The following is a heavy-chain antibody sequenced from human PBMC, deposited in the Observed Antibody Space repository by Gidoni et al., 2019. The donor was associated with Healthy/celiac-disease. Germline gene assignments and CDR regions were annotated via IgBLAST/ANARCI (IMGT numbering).Heavy chain of an antibody. D-gene: IGHD4-17*01. J-gene: IGHJ3*02. Sequence: EVQLVESGGGLVKPGGSLRLSCAASGFTFSSYSMNWVRQAPGKGLEWVSSISSSSSYIYYADSVKGRFTISRDNAKNSLYLQMNSLRAEDTAVYYCARDIAIMTTVVTGAFDIWGQGTMVTVSS. CDR3: ARDIAIMTTVVTGAFDI. CDR2: ISSSSSYI. V-gene: IGHV3-21*01. CDR1: GFTFSSYS.